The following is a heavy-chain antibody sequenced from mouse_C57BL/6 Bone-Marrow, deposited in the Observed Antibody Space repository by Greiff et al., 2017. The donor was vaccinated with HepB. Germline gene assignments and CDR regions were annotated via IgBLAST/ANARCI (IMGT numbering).Heavy chain of an antibody. V-gene: IGHV3-6*01. J-gene: IGHJ1*03. D-gene: IGHD1-1*01. CDR3: AGSNWYFDV. Sequence: EVKLMESGPGLVKPSQSLSLTCSVTGYSITSGYYWNWIRQFPGNKLEWMGYISYDGSNNYNPSLKNRISITRDTSKNQFFLKLNSVTTEDTATYYCAGSNWYFDVWGTGTTVTVSS. CDR1: GYSITSGYY. CDR2: ISYDGSN.